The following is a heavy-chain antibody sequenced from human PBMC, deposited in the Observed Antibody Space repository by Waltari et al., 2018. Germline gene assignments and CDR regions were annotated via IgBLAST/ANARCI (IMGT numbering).Heavy chain of an antibody. CDR1: GFTFSSYA. D-gene: IGHD3-10*01. J-gene: IGHJ4*02. V-gene: IGHV3-30*01. CDR2: ISYDGSNK. Sequence: QVQLVESGGGVVQPGRSLRLSCAASGFTFSSYAMHWVRQAPGKGLEWVAVISYDGSNKYYADSVKGRFPISRDNSKNTLYLQMNSLRAEDTAVYYCARGSDETMVRGVKDYWGQGTLVTVSS. CDR3: ARGSDETMVRGVKDY.